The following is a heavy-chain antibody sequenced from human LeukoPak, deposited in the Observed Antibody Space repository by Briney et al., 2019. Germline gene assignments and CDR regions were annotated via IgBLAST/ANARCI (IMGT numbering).Heavy chain of an antibody. CDR1: GYTFTSYY. V-gene: IGHV1-46*01. CDR2: INPSGGST. J-gene: IGHJ6*03. D-gene: IGHD6-13*01. Sequence: ASVKVSCKASGYTFTSYYMHWVRQAPGQGLEWMGIINPSGGSTSYAQKFQGRVTMTRDMSTSTVYMELSSLRSEDTAVYYCARVSSSWYGIYYYYMDVWGKGTTVTVSS. CDR3: ARVSSSWYGIYYYYMDV.